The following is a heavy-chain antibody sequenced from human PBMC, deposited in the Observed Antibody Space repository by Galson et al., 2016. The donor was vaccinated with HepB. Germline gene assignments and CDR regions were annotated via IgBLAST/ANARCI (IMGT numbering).Heavy chain of an antibody. J-gene: IGHJ6*02. Sequence: PALVKPTQTLTPTCTFSGFSLTTRGVGVGSIRQPTRKALQGLALIYCDADTRSSPSLKTHLPITKDTSKSQNVLTMTNMDFEGTATYYCAPTAVDPRLGTPYFYYGFDVWGQGTTVIVSS. V-gene: IGHV2-5*02. CDR2: IYCDADT. CDR3: APTAVDPRLGTPYFYYGFDV. D-gene: IGHD1-1*01. CDR1: GFSLTTRGVG.